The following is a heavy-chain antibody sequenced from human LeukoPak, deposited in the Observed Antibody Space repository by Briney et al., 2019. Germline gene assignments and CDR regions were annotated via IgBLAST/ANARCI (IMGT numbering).Heavy chain of an antibody. Sequence: ASVKVSCKASGYTFTGYYMHWVRQAPGQGLEWMGWINPNSGGTNYAQKFQGWVTMTRDTSISTAYMELSRLRSDDTAVYYCARGSCSELFGELFCYFDYWGQGTLVTVSS. CDR2: INPNSGGT. CDR3: ARGSCSELFGELFCYFDY. J-gene: IGHJ4*02. V-gene: IGHV1-2*04. CDR1: GYTFTGYY. D-gene: IGHD3-10*01.